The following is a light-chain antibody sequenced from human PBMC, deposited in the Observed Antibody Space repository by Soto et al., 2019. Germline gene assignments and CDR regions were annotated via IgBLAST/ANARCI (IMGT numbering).Light chain of an antibody. CDR3: QQYSSSPSIT. Sequence: EIVWTQSPATLSLSPGERATLSCGASQIVSSNYLAWYQPKPGQAPRLXXYGASTWANGIPDRFSGSGSGTDLTLTISRLETEDFALYACQQYSSSPSITFGQGTRLEI. J-gene: IGKJ5*01. CDR1: QIVSSNY. V-gene: IGKV3-20*01. CDR2: GAS.